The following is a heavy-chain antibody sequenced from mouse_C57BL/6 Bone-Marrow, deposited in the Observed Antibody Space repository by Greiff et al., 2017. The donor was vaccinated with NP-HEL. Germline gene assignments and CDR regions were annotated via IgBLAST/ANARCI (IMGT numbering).Heavy chain of an antibody. CDR2: IDPSDSET. CDR1: GYTFTSYW. CDR3: AREGVYYFDD. Sequence: QVQLQQPGAELVRPGSSVKLSCKASGYTFTSYWMHWVKQRPIQGLEWIGNIDPSDSETHYNQKFKDKATLTVDKSSSTAYMQLSSLTSEDSAGYYCAREGVYYFDDWGQGTTLTVSS. V-gene: IGHV1-52*01. J-gene: IGHJ2*01.